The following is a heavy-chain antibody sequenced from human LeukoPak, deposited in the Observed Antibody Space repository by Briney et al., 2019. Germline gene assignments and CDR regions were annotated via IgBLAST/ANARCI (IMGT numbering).Heavy chain of an antibody. V-gene: IGHV1-69*13. J-gene: IGHJ6*02. Sequence: ASVKVSCKASGGTFSSYAISWARQAPGQGLEWMGGIIPIFGTANYAQKFQGRVTITADESTSTAYMELSSLRSEDTAVYYCAREGHVVPAAMIYYYYGMDVWGQGTTVTVSS. CDR1: GGTFSSYA. D-gene: IGHD2-2*01. CDR2: IIPIFGTA. CDR3: AREGHVVPAAMIYYYYGMDV.